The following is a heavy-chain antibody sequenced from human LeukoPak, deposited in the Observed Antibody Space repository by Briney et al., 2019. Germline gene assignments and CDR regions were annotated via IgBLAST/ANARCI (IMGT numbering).Heavy chain of an antibody. CDR3: ARDPSSSSFFDY. Sequence: GGPLRLSCAASGFTFSDYYMSWMRQAPGKGLEGVSYISSSCSTIHYADSVKGRFTISREHAKNSLYLQMNSLRTQDTAVYYCARDPSSSSFFDYWGQGTLVTVSS. V-gene: IGHV3-11*01. J-gene: IGHJ4*02. D-gene: IGHD6-6*01. CDR1: GFTFSDYY. CDR2: ISSSCSTI.